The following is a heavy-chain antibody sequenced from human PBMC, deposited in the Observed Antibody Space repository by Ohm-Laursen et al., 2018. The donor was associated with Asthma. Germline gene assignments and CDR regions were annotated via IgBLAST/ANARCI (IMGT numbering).Heavy chain of an antibody. D-gene: IGHD6-13*01. V-gene: IGHV1-69*17. J-gene: IGHJ4*02. Sequence: SSVKVSCKASGGTFSSYAISWVRQAPGQGLEWMGGIIPIFGIANYAQKFQGRVTITADKSTSTAYMELSSLRSEDTAVYYCARSRRWYSSSWIIPFDYWGQGTLVTVSS. CDR3: ARSRRWYSSSWIIPFDY. CDR2: IIPIFGIA. CDR1: GGTFSSYA.